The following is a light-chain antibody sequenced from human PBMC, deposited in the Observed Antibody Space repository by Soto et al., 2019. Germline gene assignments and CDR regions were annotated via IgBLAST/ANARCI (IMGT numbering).Light chain of an antibody. J-gene: IGLJ1*01. CDR2: DNN. CDR3: GTWDSSLSAEV. V-gene: IGLV1-51*01. CDR1: SSNIGYNY. Sequence: QSVLTQPPSVSAAPGQKVTISCSGSSSNIGYNYVSWYQQLPGTAPTLLIYDNNKRPSGIPDRFSGSKSSTSATLGITGLQTGDEADYYCGTWDSSLSAEVFGTGTKVTVL.